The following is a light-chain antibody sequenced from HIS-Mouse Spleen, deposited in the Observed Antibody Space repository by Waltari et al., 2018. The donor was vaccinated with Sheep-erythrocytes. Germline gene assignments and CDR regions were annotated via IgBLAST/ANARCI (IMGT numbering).Light chain of an antibody. Sequence: QSALTQPRSVSGSPGQSVTLSCTGTRSDVGGYNYVSLYQQHPGKAPNLIIYDVSKRPSGVPDRFSGSKSGNTASLTISGLQAEDEADYYCCSYAGSYNHVFATGTKVTVL. CDR3: CSYAGSYNHV. CDR2: DVS. J-gene: IGLJ1*01. V-gene: IGLV2-11*01. CDR1: RSDVGGYNY.